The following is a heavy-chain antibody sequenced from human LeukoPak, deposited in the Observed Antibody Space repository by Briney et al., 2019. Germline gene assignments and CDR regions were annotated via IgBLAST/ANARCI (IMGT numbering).Heavy chain of an antibody. CDR2: IDPSTSYT. J-gene: IGHJ4*02. CDR1: GYTFTNHW. D-gene: IGHD5-12*01. CDR3: ARAPDSDSGYDYFDY. V-gene: IGHV5-10-1*01. Sequence: GEPLLISCKCSGYTFTNHWISWVRQLPGKGRGWRGKIDPSTSYTNSTPSFQPHVTISADNSISTPYLQWSSLKASDTAMYYCARAPDSDSGYDYFDYWGQGTLVTVSS.